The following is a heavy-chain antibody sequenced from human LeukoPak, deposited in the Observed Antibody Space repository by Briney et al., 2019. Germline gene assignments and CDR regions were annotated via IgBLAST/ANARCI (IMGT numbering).Heavy chain of an antibody. CDR2: IIPIFDTA. CDR1: GGTFSSYA. D-gene: IGHD2-2*01. V-gene: IGHV1-69*13. J-gene: IGHJ5*02. Sequence: GASVKVSXKASGGTFSSYAISWVRQAPGQGLEWMGGIIPIFDTANYAQKFQGRVTITADESTSTAYMELSSLRSEDTAVYYCARGEGYWSSTSCYSRGLDPWGQGTLVTVSS. CDR3: ARGEGYWSSTSCYSRGLDP.